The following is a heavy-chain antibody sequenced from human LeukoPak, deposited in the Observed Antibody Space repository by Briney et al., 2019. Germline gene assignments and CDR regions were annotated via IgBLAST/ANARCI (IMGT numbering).Heavy chain of an antibody. Sequence: GGSLRLSCAASGFTFSNYAMSWVRQAPGKGLEWVSLISGSGVNIYYADTVKGRFAISRDNSKDTLYLQMDRLRAEDTAVYYCAKGCAGDCPDFDHWRRGTLVTVFS. J-gene: IGHJ4*02. CDR3: AKGCAGDCPDFDH. V-gene: IGHV3-23*01. CDR1: GFTFSNYA. CDR2: ISGSGVNI. D-gene: IGHD2-21*02.